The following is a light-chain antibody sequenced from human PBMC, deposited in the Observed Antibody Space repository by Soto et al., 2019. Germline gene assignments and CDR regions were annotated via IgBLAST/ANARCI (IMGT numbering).Light chain of an antibody. CDR1: QSVRNNY. CDR3: QQSGSSPWT. Sequence: EIVLTQSPGPLSLSPGERATLSCRASQSVRNNYLAWYQQKLGQAPRVLIYDASSRATGIPDRFSGSGSGTDFTLTISRLEPEDFAVYYCQQSGSSPWTFGQGTKVEIK. J-gene: IGKJ1*01. CDR2: DAS. V-gene: IGKV3-20*01.